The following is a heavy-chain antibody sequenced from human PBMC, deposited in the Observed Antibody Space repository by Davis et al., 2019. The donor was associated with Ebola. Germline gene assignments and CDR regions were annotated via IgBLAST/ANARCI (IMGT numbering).Heavy chain of an antibody. V-gene: IGHV3-23*01. Sequence: GESLKISCAASGFVFSSYAMSWVRQAPGKGLEWVSTISGSGVTIHYADSVKGRFTISRDNSKKMLYLQMDSLRAEDTAVYYCASLWDWTVLPIIDYWGQGALVTVSS. CDR1: GFVFSSYA. CDR2: ISGSGVTI. D-gene: IGHD3-16*01. J-gene: IGHJ4*02. CDR3: ASLWDWTVLPIIDY.